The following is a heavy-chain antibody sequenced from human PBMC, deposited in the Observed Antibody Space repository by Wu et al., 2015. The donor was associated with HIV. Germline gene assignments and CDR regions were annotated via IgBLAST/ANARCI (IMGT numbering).Heavy chain of an antibody. CDR1: GGTFSTYA. J-gene: IGHJ2*01. CDR3: ARADQLGYDYGHWNFDL. D-gene: IGHD4/OR15-4a*01. V-gene: IGHV1-69*13. Sequence: QVQLVQSGAEVKKPGSSVRVSCKASGGTFSTYAISWVRQAPGRGLEWMGRIVPLFDAPNYAQRFHDRVVMTGDISINTAYMELNSLRPDDTAVYYCARADQLGYDYGHWNFDLWGHGTLVIVSS. CDR2: IVPLFDAP.